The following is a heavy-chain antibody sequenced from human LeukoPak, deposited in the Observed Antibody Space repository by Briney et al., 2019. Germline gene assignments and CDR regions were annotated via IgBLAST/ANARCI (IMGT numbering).Heavy chain of an antibody. V-gene: IGHV4-59*12. Sequence: MPSETLSLTCTVSGGSISSYYWSWIRQPPGKGLEWIGYIYYSGSTNYNPSLKSRVTMSVDTSKNQFSLKLSSVTAADTAVYYCARVGPELVLDYWGQGTLVTVSS. D-gene: IGHD6-13*01. CDR3: ARVGPELVLDY. J-gene: IGHJ4*02. CDR1: GGSISSYY. CDR2: IYYSGST.